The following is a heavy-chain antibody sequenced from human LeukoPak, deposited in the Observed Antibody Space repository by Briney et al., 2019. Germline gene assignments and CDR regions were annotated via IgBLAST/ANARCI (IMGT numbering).Heavy chain of an antibody. V-gene: IGHV3-74*01. CDR2: INSDGSNI. CDR3: ARSRYSTSSRGFDY. CDR1: GFTFRDFW. Sequence: TGGSLRLSCAASGFTFRDFWMHWVRQAPGRGLVWVSRINSDGSNITYADSVKGRFTISRDNAKNTLYLQMNSLRGEDTAVYYCARSRYSTSSRGFDYWGQGILVTVSS. J-gene: IGHJ4*02. D-gene: IGHD6-6*01.